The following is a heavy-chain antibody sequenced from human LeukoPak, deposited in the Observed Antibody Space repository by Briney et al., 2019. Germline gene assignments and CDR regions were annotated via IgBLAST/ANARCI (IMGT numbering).Heavy chain of an antibody. Sequence: GGSLRLSCAASGFTVSSNSMSWVRQAPGKGLEWVSVIYSGGNMYYAESVKGRFSISRDNSKNTLYLQMNSLRAEDTAVYYCARNRWDFDYWGQGTLVTVSS. CDR1: GFTVSSNS. J-gene: IGHJ4*02. CDR2: IYSGGNM. V-gene: IGHV3-66*01. D-gene: IGHD1-14*01. CDR3: ARNRWDFDY.